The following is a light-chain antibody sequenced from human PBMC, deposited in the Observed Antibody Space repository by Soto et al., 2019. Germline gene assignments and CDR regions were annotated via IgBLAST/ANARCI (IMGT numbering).Light chain of an antibody. CDR1: QNINSY. CDR2: AAS. J-gene: IGKJ4*01. Sequence: DIQMTQSPSSLSASVGDRVTITCRASQNINSYLNWYQQKVGKDPKLLINAASTLQSGVPLRFRGSVSGTDFTLTISSLQPEDFATYYCQESYNLHTFGGGTKVEIK. CDR3: QESYNLHT. V-gene: IGKV1-39*01.